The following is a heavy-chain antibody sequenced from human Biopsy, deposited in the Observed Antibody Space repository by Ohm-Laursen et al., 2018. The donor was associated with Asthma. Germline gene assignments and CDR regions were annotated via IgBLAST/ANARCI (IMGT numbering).Heavy chain of an antibody. Sequence: SLRLSCTAPGFTFGNFWMSWGRQTPGKGLEWVATINGDGSQKSYVDSVKGRFTISRDNSKNTLYLQMNSLRAEDTAVYYCAKWDTYYDFWSGYYTRYNYYYYGMDVWGQGTTVTVSS. CDR1: GFTFGNFW. CDR2: INGDGSQK. D-gene: IGHD3-3*01. CDR3: AKWDTYYDFWSGYYTRYNYYYYGMDV. J-gene: IGHJ6*02. V-gene: IGHV3-7*01.